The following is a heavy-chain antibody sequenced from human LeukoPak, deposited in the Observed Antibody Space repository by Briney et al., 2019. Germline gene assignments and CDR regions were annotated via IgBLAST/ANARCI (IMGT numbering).Heavy chain of an antibody. V-gene: IGHV3-7*01. CDR1: GFTFSSYW. D-gene: IGHD3-3*01. CDR2: IKQDGSEK. CDR3: ASSNAPHYYDFWSGYYDYYYYMDV. J-gene: IGHJ6*03. Sequence: GGSLRLSCAASGFTFSSYWMSWVRQAPGKGLEWVANIKQDGSEKYYVDSVKGRFTVSRDNAKNSLYLQMNSLRAEDTAVYYCASSNAPHYYDFWSGYYDYYYYMDVWGKGTTVTVSS.